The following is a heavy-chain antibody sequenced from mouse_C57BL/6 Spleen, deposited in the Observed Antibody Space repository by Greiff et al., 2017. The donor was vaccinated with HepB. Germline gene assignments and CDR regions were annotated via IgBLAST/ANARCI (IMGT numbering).Heavy chain of an antibody. J-gene: IGHJ4*01. CDR3: AREGPMVTTLYYYAMDY. CDR2: INPNNGGT. CDR1: GYTFTDYY. D-gene: IGHD2-2*01. Sequence: DVQLQESGPELVKPGASVKISCKASGYTFTDYYMNWVKQSHGKSLEWIGDINPNNGGTSYNQKFKGKATLTVDKSSSTAYMELRSLTSEDSAVYYCAREGPMVTTLYYYAMDYWGQGTSVTVSS. V-gene: IGHV1-26*01.